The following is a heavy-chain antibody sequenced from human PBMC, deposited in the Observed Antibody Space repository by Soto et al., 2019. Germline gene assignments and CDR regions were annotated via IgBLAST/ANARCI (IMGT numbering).Heavy chain of an antibody. V-gene: IGHV1-2*02. CDR1: GYTFTAYF. CDR3: ARVTLKAGNWFDP. CDR2: INPNSRGT. Sequence: SCKASGYTFTAYFIHWVRQAPGQGFEWMGWINPNSRGTNYAPKFQGRVTMTRDTSNSTAYMELRGLRSDDTAVYYCARVTLKAGNWFDPWGQGTLVTVSS. J-gene: IGHJ5*02.